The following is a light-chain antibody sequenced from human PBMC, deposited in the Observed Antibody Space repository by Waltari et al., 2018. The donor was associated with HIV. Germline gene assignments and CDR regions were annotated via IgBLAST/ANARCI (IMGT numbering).Light chain of an antibody. J-gene: IGLJ3*02. CDR3: QSYDSSMRV. CDR2: EDN. Sequence: NFMLTQPHPVSESPGKTVTISCTRSSGSIASNSVQWYQQRPGSSPTTVIYEDNQRPSGVPDRFSGSIDSSSNSASLTISGLKTEDEADYYCQSYDSSMRVFGGGTKLTVL. CDR1: SGSIASNS. V-gene: IGLV6-57*01.